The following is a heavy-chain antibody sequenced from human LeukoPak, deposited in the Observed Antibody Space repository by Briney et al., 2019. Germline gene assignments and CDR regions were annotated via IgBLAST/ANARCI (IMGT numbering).Heavy chain of an antibody. CDR3: ARDLAQVAGTDY. CDR1: GCTLSSYA. CDR2: IITIFGTA. J-gene: IGHJ4*02. D-gene: IGHD6-19*01. Sequence: GASVKSCCNASGCTLSSYAISWVRQAPGQGLEWMGGIITIFGTANYAQKFQGRVTITADESTSTAYMELSSLRSEDTAVYYCARDLAQVAGTDYWGQGTLVTVSS. V-gene: IGHV1-69*13.